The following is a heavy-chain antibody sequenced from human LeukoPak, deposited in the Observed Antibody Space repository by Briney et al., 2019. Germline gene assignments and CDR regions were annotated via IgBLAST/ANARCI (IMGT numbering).Heavy chain of an antibody. D-gene: IGHD6-19*01. CDR1: SGSFSGYY. V-gene: IGHV4-34*01. Sequence: SETLSLTCAVYSGSFSGYYWSWVRHPPGKGLEWLVEINHSGRTNYHPSLKTRVPFSVDTSKNHFSLKLTSLAATDTPFFSFARGRSGWYKWYFELWGRGTLVTVSS. CDR2: INHSGRT. J-gene: IGHJ2*01. CDR3: ARGRSGWYKWYFEL.